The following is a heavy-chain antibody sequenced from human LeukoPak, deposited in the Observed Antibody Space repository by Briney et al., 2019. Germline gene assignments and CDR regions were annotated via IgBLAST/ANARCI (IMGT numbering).Heavy chain of an antibody. V-gene: IGHV1-18*01. CDR2: ISAYNGNT. D-gene: IGHD3-22*01. CDR3: ARPHGSSGYYSVVGAFDI. CDR1: GYTFTSYG. Sequence: GASVKVSCKASGYTFTSYGISWVRQAPGQGLEWMGWISAYNGNTNYAQKLQGRVTMTTDTSTSTAYMELRSLRSDDTAVYYCARPHGSSGYYSVVGAFDIWGQGTMVTVSS. J-gene: IGHJ3*02.